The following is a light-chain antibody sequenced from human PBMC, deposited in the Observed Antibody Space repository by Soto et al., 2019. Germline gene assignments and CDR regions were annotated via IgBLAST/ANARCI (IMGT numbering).Light chain of an antibody. J-gene: IGKJ5*01. Sequence: DIVLTQTPLSLPVTTGEPASIYCRSTARLWDSDDGDTYLDWYLQQXGKPPQLLIHTLSYRASGVPDRFSGRGSGTDFTLRISRVEAEDVSVYSCMQHIESPIAFGQGTRLEI. V-gene: IGKV2-40*01. CDR3: MQHIESPIA. CDR2: TLS. CDR1: ARLWDSDDGDTY.